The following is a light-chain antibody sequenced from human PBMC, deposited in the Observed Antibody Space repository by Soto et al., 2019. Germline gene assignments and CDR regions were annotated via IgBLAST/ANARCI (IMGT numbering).Light chain of an antibody. J-gene: IGLJ1*01. CDR2: RNN. CDR3: ASCDGSPPCV. V-gene: IGLV1-47*01. CDR1: SSNIGSNY. Sequence: QSVLTQPPSASGTPGQRVTISCSGTSSNIGSNYVYWYQQLPGTAPKLLIYRNNQRPSGVPDRFSGSKSGTSASLAISGLRSEDEADYYCASCDGSPPCVFGTGTKVTVL.